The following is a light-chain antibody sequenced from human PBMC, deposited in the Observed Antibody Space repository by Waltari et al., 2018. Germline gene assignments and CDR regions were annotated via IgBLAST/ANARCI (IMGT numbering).Light chain of an antibody. J-gene: IGLJ3*02. Sequence: QSVLTQPPSVSGAPGQKVTISCTGSSANIGAGYDVHWYQHLPGTAPKHLNYGNSGRPSGVPDRVSGAQSGTSAALAITGLPAGDEADYYCQSYDSSLSGWVFGGGTKLTVL. CDR1: SANIGAGYD. V-gene: IGLV1-40*01. CDR3: QSYDSSLSGWV. CDR2: GNS.